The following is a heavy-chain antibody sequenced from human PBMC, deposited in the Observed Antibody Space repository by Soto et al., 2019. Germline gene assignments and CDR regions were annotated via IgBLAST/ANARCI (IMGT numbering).Heavy chain of an antibody. Sequence: QVQLVESGGGVVQPGSSLRLSCAASGFAFSSCGMHWVRQAPGKGLEWVAVIWYDGITRHYGDSVRGRFTISRDTSMKILYLQRNSLRADETAVYYCARDLGRPWKIRNDAFKIWGRGTMVTVSS. V-gene: IGHV3-33*01. CDR1: GFAFSSCG. J-gene: IGHJ3*02. CDR2: IWYDGITR. D-gene: IGHD3-16*01. CDR3: ARDLGRPWKIRNDAFKI.